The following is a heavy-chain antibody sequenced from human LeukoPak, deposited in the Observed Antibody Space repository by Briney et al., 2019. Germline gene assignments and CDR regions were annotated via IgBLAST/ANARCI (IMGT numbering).Heavy chain of an antibody. CDR3: ATRIAAAGDY. Sequence: SETLSLTCTVSGGSINDYYWSWIRQPPGKGLEWIGEINHSGSTNYNPSLKSRVTISVDTSKNQFSLKLSSVTAADTAVYYCATRIAAAGDYWGQGTLVTVSS. J-gene: IGHJ4*02. V-gene: IGHV4-34*01. CDR1: GGSINDYY. CDR2: INHSGST. D-gene: IGHD6-13*01.